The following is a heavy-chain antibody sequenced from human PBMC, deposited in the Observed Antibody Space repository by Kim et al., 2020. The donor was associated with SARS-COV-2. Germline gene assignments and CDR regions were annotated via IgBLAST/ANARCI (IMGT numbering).Heavy chain of an antibody. Sequence: GGSLRLSCAASGFTFNNYAMHWVRQAPGKGLEWVAVIWYDGSNEKYADSAKGRFTISRDNYKNTLYLQMNSLRVEDTAVYYCARAPHAAAASRFNIWGQGTVATVSS. D-gene: IGHD6-13*01. CDR2: IWYDGSNE. CDR1: GFTFNNYA. CDR3: ARAPHAAAASRFNI. J-gene: IGHJ3*02. V-gene: IGHV3-33*08.